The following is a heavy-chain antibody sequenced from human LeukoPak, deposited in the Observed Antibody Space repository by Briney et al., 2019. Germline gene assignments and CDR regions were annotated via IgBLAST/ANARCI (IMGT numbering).Heavy chain of an antibody. CDR2: VYYTGST. CDR3: AKDGGGGYVTDWYFDL. CDR1: GGSISTYY. Sequence: PSETLSPTCTVSGGSISTYYWSWIRQPPGKGLEWIGYVYYTGSTNYNPSLKSRVTISVDTSKNQFSLKLSSVTAADTAVYYCAKDGGGGYVTDWYFDLWGRGTLVAVSS. D-gene: IGHD5-12*01. J-gene: IGHJ2*01. V-gene: IGHV4-59*01.